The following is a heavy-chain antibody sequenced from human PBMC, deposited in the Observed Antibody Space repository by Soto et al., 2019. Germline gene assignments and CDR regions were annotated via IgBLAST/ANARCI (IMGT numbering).Heavy chain of an antibody. J-gene: IGHJ1*01. CDR1: ECTFSAYA. CDR3: ANSTWIQTWPAY. CDR2: IXXNXXXX. D-gene: IGHD5-18*01. Sequence: GGSLRLWWAAAECTFSAYAIVWVRQAPRRGLXWVXXIXXNXXXXXYXXSVNGRFTVSRDNSKNTMYLQMNSLRADDTALYYCANSTWIQTWPAYWGQGTLVPGSS. V-gene: IGHV3-23*01.